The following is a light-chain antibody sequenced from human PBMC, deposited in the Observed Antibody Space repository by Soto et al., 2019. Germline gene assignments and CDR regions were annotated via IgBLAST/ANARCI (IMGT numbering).Light chain of an antibody. CDR2: AAF. CDR1: QSISTY. CDR3: QHYNSYSEA. V-gene: IGKV1-5*01. Sequence: DIQMTQSPSSLSASVGDRVTITCRASQSISTYLNWYQQKPGKAPKPLIFAAFSLQSGVPSRFSGSGSGTEFTLTISSLQPDDFATYYCQHYNSYSEAFGQGTKVDI. J-gene: IGKJ1*01.